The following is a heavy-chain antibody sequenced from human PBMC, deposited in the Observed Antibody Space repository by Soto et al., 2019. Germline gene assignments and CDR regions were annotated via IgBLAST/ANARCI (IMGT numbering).Heavy chain of an antibody. D-gene: IGHD2-2*01. V-gene: IGHV2-5*02. Sequence: ITLKESGPTLVKPTQTLTLTCSFSGFSLSADGVGVGWIRQPPGKALEWLALIYWDDDTRYRPSLKSRLTITKDPSKNQVVLKMTNMDPVDTATYYCAHAYGGTSWPNDAFDVWGQGTVVTVSS. J-gene: IGHJ3*01. CDR1: GFSLSADGVG. CDR2: IYWDDDT. CDR3: AHAYGGTSWPNDAFDV.